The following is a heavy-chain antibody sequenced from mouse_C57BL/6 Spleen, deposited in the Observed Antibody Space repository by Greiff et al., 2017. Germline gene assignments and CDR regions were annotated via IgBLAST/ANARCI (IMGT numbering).Heavy chain of an antibody. D-gene: IGHD1-1*01. J-gene: IGHJ1*03. V-gene: IGHV1-81*01. Sequence: QVQLQQSGAELARPGASVKLSCKASGYTFTSYGISWVKQRTGQGLEWIGEIYPRSGNTYYNEKFKGKATLTADKSSSTAYMELRSLTSEDSAVYFCARDYGSSSVNWYFDVWGTGTTVTVSS. CDR1: GYTFTSYG. CDR3: ARDYGSSSVNWYFDV. CDR2: IYPRSGNT.